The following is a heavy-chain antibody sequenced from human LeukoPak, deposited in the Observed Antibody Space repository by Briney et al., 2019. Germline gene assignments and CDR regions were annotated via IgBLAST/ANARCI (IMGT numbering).Heavy chain of an antibody. D-gene: IGHD3-10*01. CDR3: ARERILWFGIPRLGYMDV. J-gene: IGHJ6*03. CDR2: ISAYNGNT. CDR1: GYTFTSYG. Sequence: ASVKVSCKASGYTFTSYGISWVRQAPGQGLEWMGWISAYNGNTNYAQKLQGRVTMTTDTSTSTAYMELRSLRSNDTAVYYCARERILWFGIPRLGYMDVWGKGTTVTISS. V-gene: IGHV1-18*01.